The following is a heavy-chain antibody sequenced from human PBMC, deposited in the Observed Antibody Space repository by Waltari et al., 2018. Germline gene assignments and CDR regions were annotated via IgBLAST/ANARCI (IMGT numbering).Heavy chain of an antibody. V-gene: IGHV3-23*01. Sequence: QLLESGGGLVQPGGSLRLSCGVSGFTFNSYAINWVRRAPGTGVQGVAGMRISDDTYRADSVKGRFTMSRDTSKDTVDLQMNSLRVEDTAVYYCAKPFYNWDDPLDSWGQGTLVTVSS. CDR3: AKPFYNWDDPLDS. J-gene: IGHJ4*02. CDR1: GFTFNSYA. D-gene: IGHD1-20*01. CDR2: MRISDDT.